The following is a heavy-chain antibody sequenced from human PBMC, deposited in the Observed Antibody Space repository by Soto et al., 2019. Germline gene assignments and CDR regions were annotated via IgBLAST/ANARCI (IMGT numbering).Heavy chain of an antibody. D-gene: IGHD6-6*01. CDR2: IIPIFGTA. Sequence: QVQLVQPGAEVKKPGSSVKVSCKASGGTFSSYAISWVRQAPGQGLEWMGGIIPIFGTANYAQKFQGRVTITADESTSTAYMELSSLRSEDTAVYYCASPPAMQLVGYYYYGMDVWGQGTTVTVSS. J-gene: IGHJ6*02. CDR3: ASPPAMQLVGYYYYGMDV. CDR1: GGTFSSYA. V-gene: IGHV1-69*01.